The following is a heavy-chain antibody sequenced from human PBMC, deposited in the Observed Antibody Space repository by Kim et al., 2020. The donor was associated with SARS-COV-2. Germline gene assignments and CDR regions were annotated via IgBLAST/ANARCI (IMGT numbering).Heavy chain of an antibody. J-gene: IGHJ4*02. CDR3: AKDEGNIVVVPAAFDY. V-gene: IGHV3-30*18. D-gene: IGHD2-2*01. CDR1: GFTFSSYG. CDR2: ISYDGSNK. Sequence: GGSLRLSCAASGFTFSSYGMHWVRQAPGKGLEWVAVISYDGSNKYYADSVKGRFTISRDNSKNTLYLQMNSLRAEDTAVYYCAKDEGNIVVVPAAFDYWGQGTLVTVSS.